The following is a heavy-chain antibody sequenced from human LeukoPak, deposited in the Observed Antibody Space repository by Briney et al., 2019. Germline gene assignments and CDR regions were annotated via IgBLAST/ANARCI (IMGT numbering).Heavy chain of an antibody. CDR3: ARVTGSYFDY. V-gene: IGHV3-48*01. CDR1: GFPFSSYS. CDR2: ISSSGSSI. D-gene: IGHD2-15*01. J-gene: IGHJ4*02. Sequence: GGSLRLSCVGSGFPFSSYSVIWVRQAPGKGLEWVSYISSSGSSIYFVDSVKGRFTVSRDNAKNSLFLQMNSPRVEDTSTYFCARVTGSYFDYWGQGALVTVSS.